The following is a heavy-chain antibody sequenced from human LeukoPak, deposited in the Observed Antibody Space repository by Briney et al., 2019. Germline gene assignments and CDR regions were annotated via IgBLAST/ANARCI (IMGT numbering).Heavy chain of an antibody. D-gene: IGHD6-19*01. Sequence: SETLSLTCTVFGGSISGYYWNWIRQVPGKGLEWIGFLHHSGSTDYNPSLQSRVTISVDTSKNQLSLKLRSVTAADTAVYYCARARPHRGWYAGTVWFDPWGQGTLVTVSS. CDR1: GGSISGYY. CDR3: ARARPHRGWYAGTVWFDP. V-gene: IGHV4-59*01. CDR2: LHHSGST. J-gene: IGHJ5*02.